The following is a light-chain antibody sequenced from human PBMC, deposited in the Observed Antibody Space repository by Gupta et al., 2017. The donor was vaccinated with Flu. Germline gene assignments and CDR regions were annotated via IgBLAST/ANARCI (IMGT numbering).Light chain of an antibody. CDR2: MNK. CDR1: SNKVGNQG. Sequence: TAKSTCTGNSNKVGNQGVDCQHQHPGPTPRLLLYMNKNRHTAIAESFSATRSGNTASMTISGLQTEEEADYYWSAWDSSSGNWVFGGGTKLTVL. J-gene: IGLJ3*02. CDR3: SAWDSSSGNWV. V-gene: IGLV10-54*04.